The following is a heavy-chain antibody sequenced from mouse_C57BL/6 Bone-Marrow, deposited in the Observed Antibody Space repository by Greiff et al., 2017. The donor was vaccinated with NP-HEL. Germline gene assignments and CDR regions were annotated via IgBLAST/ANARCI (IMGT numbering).Heavy chain of an antibody. CDR1: GFTFSSYG. CDR3: ARRGTWGFAY. J-gene: IGHJ3*01. D-gene: IGHD3-3*01. CDR2: ISSGGSYT. V-gene: IGHV5-6*02. Sequence: DVKLVESGGDLVKPGGSLKLSCAASGFTFSSYGMSWVRQTPDKRLEWVATISSGGSYTYYLDSVKGRFTISRDNAKNTLYLQMSSLKSEDTAMYYCARRGTWGFAYWGQGTLVTVSA.